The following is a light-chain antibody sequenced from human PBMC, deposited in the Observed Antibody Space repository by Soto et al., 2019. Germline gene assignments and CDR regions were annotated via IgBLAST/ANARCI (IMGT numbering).Light chain of an antibody. V-gene: IGKV3-15*01. J-gene: IGKJ1*01. CDR1: QSVSSN. CDR2: GAS. CDR3: QQYNSYSWT. Sequence: IVMTQSPATLSVSPGERATLSCRASQSVSSNFAWYQQKPGQAPRLLIYGASTRATGIPARFSGSGSGTEFTLTISSLQPDDFATYYCQQYNSYSWTFGQGTKVDIK.